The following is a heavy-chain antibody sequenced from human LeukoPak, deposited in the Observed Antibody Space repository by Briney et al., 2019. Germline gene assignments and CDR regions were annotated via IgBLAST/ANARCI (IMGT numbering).Heavy chain of an antibody. CDR1: GFTFSSYA. CDR3: AKDHSSSWYVGDAFDI. V-gene: IGHV3-23*01. CDR2: ISGSGGST. J-gene: IGHJ3*02. Sequence: PGGSLRLSCAASGFTFSSYAMSWVRQAPGKGLEWVSAISGSGGSTYYADPVKGRFTISRDNSKNTLYLQMNSLRAEDTAVYYCAKDHSSSWYVGDAFDIWGQGTMVTVSS. D-gene: IGHD6-13*01.